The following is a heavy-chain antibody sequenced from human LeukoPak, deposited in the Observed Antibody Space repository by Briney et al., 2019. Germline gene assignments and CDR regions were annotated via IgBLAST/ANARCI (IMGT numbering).Heavy chain of an antibody. CDR3: ARALRNWFDP. Sequence: SETLSLTCTVSGVSISSYYWSWIRQPPGKGLEWIGYIYYSGSTNYNPSLKSRVTISVDTSKNQFSLKLSSVTAADTAVYYCARALRNWFDPWGQGTLVTVSS. V-gene: IGHV4-59*01. CDR1: GVSISSYY. J-gene: IGHJ5*02. CDR2: IYYSGST.